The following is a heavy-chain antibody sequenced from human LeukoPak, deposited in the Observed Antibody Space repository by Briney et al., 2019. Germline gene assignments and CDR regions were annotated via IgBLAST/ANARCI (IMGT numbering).Heavy chain of an antibody. CDR3: ARHPYGVLDY. CDR1: GFSFDTYW. Sequence: GGSLRLSCAVSGFSFDTYWMTWVRQAPGKGLEWVANTKTDASEKYYVDSLKGRFTISRDNARNSLYLQMNSLRPEDTAVYYCARHPYGVLDYWGQGTLVTVSS. V-gene: IGHV3-7*01. J-gene: IGHJ4*02. CDR2: TKTDASEK. D-gene: IGHD4-17*01.